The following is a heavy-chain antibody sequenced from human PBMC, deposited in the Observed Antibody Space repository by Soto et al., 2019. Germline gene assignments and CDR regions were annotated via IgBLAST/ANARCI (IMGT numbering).Heavy chain of an antibody. Sequence: SETLSLTCTVSGGSISSSSYYWGWTRQPPGKGLEWIGSIYYSGSTYYNPSLKSRVTISVDTSKNQFSLKLSSVTAADTAVYYCARLISGIAAAGTKRGRETYYYGMDVWGQGTTVTVSS. CDR2: IYYSGST. D-gene: IGHD6-13*01. J-gene: IGHJ6*02. CDR1: GGSISSSSYY. CDR3: ARLISGIAAAGTKRGRETYYYGMDV. V-gene: IGHV4-39*01.